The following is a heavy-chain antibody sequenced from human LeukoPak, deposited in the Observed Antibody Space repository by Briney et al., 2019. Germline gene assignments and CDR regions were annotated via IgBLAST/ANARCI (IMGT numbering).Heavy chain of an antibody. CDR1: GGSISSYY. CDR2: ICYSGST. D-gene: IGHD6-13*01. V-gene: IGHV4-59*12. CDR3: ARAPAAPAAFDY. J-gene: IGHJ4*02. Sequence: PSETLSLTCTVSGGSISSYYWSWIRQPPGKGLEWIGYICYSGSTNYNPSLKSRVTISADTSKNQFSLKLSSVTAADTAVYYCARAPAAPAAFDYWGQGTLVTVSS.